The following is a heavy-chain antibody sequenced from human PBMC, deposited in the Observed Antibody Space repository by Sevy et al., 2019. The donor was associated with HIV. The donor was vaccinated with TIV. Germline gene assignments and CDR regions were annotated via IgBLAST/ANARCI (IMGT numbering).Heavy chain of an antibody. D-gene: IGHD3-22*01. V-gene: IGHV3-49*03. J-gene: IGHJ4*02. Sequence: GGSLRLSCTGSGFTFGDYAMSWFRQAPGMGLEWVGFIRSKDYGGATEYAASGKGRFTISRDDSKSIADLQMNSLKTADTDVYYCTRGYYYDSSGYSDYWGQGTLVTVSS. CDR3: TRGYYYDSSGYSDY. CDR2: IRSKDYGGAT. CDR1: GFTFGDYA.